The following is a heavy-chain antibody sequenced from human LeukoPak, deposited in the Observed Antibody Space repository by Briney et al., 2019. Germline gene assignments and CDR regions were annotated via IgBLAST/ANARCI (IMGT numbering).Heavy chain of an antibody. CDR3: ARVAAEYSSSSPLDY. D-gene: IGHD6-6*01. Sequence: ASVKVSRKASGYTFTGYYMHWVRQAPGQGLEWMGWINPNSGGTNYAQKFQGRVTMTRDTSISTAYMELSRLRSDDTAVYYCARVAAEYSSSSPLDYWGQGTLVTVSS. V-gene: IGHV1-2*02. J-gene: IGHJ4*02. CDR1: GYTFTGYY. CDR2: INPNSGGT.